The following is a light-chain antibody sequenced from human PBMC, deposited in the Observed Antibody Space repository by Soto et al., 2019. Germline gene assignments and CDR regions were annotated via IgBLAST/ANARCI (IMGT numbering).Light chain of an antibody. Sequence: DIQMTQSPSTLSASIGDRVTITCRASQTINNWLAWYQQKPGKAPNLLIYHASNLETGVPSRFSGSAFGTEFTVTISSLQPDDFATYYCQHHNSHPWTFGQGTKVEIK. CDR3: QHHNSHPWT. CDR2: HAS. J-gene: IGKJ1*01. CDR1: QTINNW. V-gene: IGKV1-5*01.